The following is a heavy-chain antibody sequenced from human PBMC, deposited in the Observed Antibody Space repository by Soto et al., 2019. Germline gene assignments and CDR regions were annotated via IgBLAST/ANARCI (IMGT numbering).Heavy chain of an antibody. V-gene: IGHV3-74*01. J-gene: IGHJ6*01. CDR3: ARDRVYYDSGYYYDYGMDV. Sequence: EVQLVESGGGLVQPGGSLRLSCVASGFTFSNYWIHWVRQAPGKGLVWVSRINTDGSSTTYADSVQGRFTITRDNAQNTLYLQMNSLRAEDTAVYYCARDRVYYDSGYYYDYGMDVW. CDR2: INTDGSST. CDR1: GFTFSNYW. D-gene: IGHD3-22*01.